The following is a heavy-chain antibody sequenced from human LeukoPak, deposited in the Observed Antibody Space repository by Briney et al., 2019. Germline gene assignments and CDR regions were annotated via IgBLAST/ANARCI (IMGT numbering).Heavy chain of an antibody. V-gene: IGHV1-46*01. CDR1: GYTFTSYY. CDR2: INPSGGST. J-gene: IGHJ4*02. D-gene: IGHD3-16*02. CDR3: ARDRDRDVWGSYRTYYFDY. Sequence: GASVKVSCKAFGYTFTSYYMHWVRQAPGQGLEWMGVINPSGGSTSYAQTFQGRVTMTRDASTSTVYMELSRLRSDDTAVYYCARDRDRDVWGSYRTYYFDYWGQGTLVTVSS.